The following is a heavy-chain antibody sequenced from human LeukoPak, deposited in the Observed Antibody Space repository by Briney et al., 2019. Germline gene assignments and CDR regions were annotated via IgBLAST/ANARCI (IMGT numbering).Heavy chain of an antibody. CDR3: AIKDFSGATHAFDI. CDR2: IYPGESIYASENT. V-gene: IGHV4-4*07. D-gene: IGHD1-26*01. J-gene: IGHJ3*02. Sequence: SETLSLTCSVSGVSISAYYWSWIRQPAGKGLEWIGRIYPGESIYASENTNYNPSLKSRVSMSGDTSKNQVSLKLRSVTAADTAVYYCAIKDFSGATHAFDIRGQGTMVTVSS. CDR1: GVSISAYY.